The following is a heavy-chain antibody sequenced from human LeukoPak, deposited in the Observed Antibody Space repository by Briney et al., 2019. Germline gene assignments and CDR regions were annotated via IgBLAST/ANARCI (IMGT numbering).Heavy chain of an antibody. J-gene: IGHJ4*02. CDR3: ARSYYDFWSGYYTSLFDS. CDR2: IYYSGST. Sequence: SETLSLTCTVPGGSISSYYWSWIRQPPGKGLEWIGYIYYSGSTNYNPSLKSRVTISVDTSKHHFSLKLSSVTAADTAVYYCARSYYDFWSGYYTSLFDSWGQGALVTVSS. D-gene: IGHD3-3*01. V-gene: IGHV4-59*08. CDR1: GGSISSYY.